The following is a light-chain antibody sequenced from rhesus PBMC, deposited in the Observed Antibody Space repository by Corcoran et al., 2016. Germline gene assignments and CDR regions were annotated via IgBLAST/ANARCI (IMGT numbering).Light chain of an antibody. CDR1: ENVNTY. Sequence: DIQMTQSPSSLSASVGDRVTIACRASENVNTYLNWYQQKPGKAPKLLIYEASTLQSGVPSMLSGSGSGTEYTVTICSLHPEDVATYYCQHGYGTPWTFGQGTNIESK. CDR3: QHGYGTPWT. J-gene: IGKJ1*01. CDR2: EAS. V-gene: IGKV1-74*01.